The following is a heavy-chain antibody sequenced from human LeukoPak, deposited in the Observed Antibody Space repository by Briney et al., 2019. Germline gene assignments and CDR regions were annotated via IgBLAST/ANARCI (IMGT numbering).Heavy chain of an antibody. Sequence: PGGSLRLSCAACGFTLGSYWMHWVRPAPGKGLVWVSRINTDGSSTNSADSVKGRITISRYNDKNTLYLQMNSLRAEDTAVYYCARDRSSGNSADAFYKWGQGTMVTVSS. CDR2: INTDGSST. J-gene: IGHJ3*02. CDR1: GFTLGSYW. V-gene: IGHV3-74*01. D-gene: IGHD3-22*01. CDR3: ARDRSSGNSADAFYK.